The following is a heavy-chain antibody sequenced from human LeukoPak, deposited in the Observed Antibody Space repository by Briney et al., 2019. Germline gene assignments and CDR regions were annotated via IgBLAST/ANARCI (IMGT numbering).Heavy chain of an antibody. D-gene: IGHD3-22*01. CDR3: AKAMETYYYDTSGYYFGY. V-gene: IGHV3-9*01. CDR2: INWNSGST. Sequence: GGSLRLSCAASGFTFDDHAMHWVRQAPGEGLEWVSGINWNSGSTGYADSVKGRFTISRDNAKNSLSLQINSLRAEDTALYYCAKAMETYYYDTSGYYFGYWGQGTLVTVSS. J-gene: IGHJ4*02. CDR1: GFTFDDHA.